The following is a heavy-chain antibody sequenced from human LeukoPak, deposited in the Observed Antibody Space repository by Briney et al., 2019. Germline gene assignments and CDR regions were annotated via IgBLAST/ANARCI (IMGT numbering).Heavy chain of an antibody. CDR1: GYTFTSYY. Sequence: ASVKVSCKASGYTFTSYYMHWVRQAPAQGLEWMGIINPSGGSTSYAQKFQGRVTMTRDTSTSTVYMELSSLRSEDTAVYYCARDQVVWKGGGYYYYYGMDVWGQGTTSPSP. V-gene: IGHV1-46*01. J-gene: IGHJ6*02. D-gene: IGHD3-16*01. CDR3: ARDQVVWKGGGYYYYYGMDV. CDR2: INPSGGST.